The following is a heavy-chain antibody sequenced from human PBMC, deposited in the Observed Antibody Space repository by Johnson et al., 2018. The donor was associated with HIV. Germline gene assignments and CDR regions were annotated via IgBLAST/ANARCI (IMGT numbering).Heavy chain of an antibody. V-gene: IGHV3-66*01. CDR2: IYSGGST. D-gene: IGHD2-2*01. CDR3: ARSGYCTTSSCTDDAFDI. J-gene: IGHJ3*02. CDR1: GFTFSSYW. Sequence: MQLVESGGGVVQPGGSLRLSCAASGFTFSSYWMSWVRQAPGKGLEWVSVIYSGGSTYYADSVKGRFTISRDNSKNTVYLQLNSLRVEDTAVYYCARSGYCTTSSCTDDAFDIWGQGTMVTVSS.